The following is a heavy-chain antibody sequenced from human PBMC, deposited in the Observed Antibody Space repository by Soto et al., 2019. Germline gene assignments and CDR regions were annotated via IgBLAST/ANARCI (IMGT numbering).Heavy chain of an antibody. J-gene: IGHJ3*02. V-gene: IGHV2-5*01. CDR1: GFSLSTSGVG. D-gene: IGHD3-10*01. CDR3: AHRMVYYYGSGSYYNNDAFDI. Sequence: QITLKESGPTLVKPTQTLTLTCTFSGFSLSTSGVGVGWIRQPPGKALEWLALIYWNDDKGYSPSLKSRLTITKDTSKNQVVLTMTNMDPVDTATYYCAHRMVYYYGSGSYYNNDAFDIWGQGTMVTVSS. CDR2: IYWNDDK.